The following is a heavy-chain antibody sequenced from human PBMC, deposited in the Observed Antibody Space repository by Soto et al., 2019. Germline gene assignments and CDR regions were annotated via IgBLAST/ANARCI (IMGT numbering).Heavy chain of an antibody. J-gene: IGHJ4*02. D-gene: IGHD6-19*01. V-gene: IGHV5-51*01. Sequence: PGESLKISCKASGYSFTNYWIGWVRQMPGKGLEWMGTIYPGDSDARYSPSFQGQVTFSVGKSINTAYLHWTSLKASDTAIYYCPIQHPQDSSAWYHWGQGTPVHVSS. CDR3: PIQHPQDSSAWYH. CDR2: IYPGDSDA. CDR1: GYSFTNYW.